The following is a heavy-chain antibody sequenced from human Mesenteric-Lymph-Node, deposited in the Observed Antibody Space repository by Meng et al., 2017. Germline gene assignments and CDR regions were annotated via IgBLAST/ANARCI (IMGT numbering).Heavy chain of an antibody. V-gene: IGHV3-48*03. CDR3: ARDSTVVNLDPATFDY. Sequence: GESLKISCAASGFTFSSYEMNWVRQAPGKGLEWVSYISSSGSTIYYADSVKGRFTISRDNAKNSLYLQMNSLRAEDTAVYYCARDSTVVNLDPATFDYWGQGTLVTVSS. J-gene: IGHJ4*02. CDR2: ISSSGSTI. CDR1: GFTFSSYE. D-gene: IGHD4-23*01.